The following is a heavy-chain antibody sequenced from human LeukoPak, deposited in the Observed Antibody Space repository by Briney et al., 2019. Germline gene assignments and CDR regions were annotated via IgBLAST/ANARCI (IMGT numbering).Heavy chain of an antibody. CDR3: ARQGTAGRYMCNWFDP. V-gene: IGHV4-59*08. J-gene: IGHJ5*02. D-gene: IGHD6-13*01. CDR2: SYYTGST. CDR1: GGSINGYY. Sequence: SETLSLTCTVSGGSINGYYWSWIRQPPGKGLEWIGYSYYTGSTNYNPSLKSRLTISVDTSKSQFSLILSSVTAADTAVYYCARQGTAGRYMCNWFDPWGQGTLVTVSS.